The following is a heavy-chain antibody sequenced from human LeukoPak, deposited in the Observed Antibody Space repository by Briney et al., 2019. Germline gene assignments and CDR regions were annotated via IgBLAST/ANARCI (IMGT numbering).Heavy chain of an antibody. D-gene: IGHD2-21*02. CDR2: MYTGGGR. CDR1: GFSVSNYY. Sequence: GGSLRLSCAASGFSVSNYYMIWVGQPPGKGLVGVSVMYTGGGRYYGDSVKGRFTISRDNSKTTVFVQMNSLRVEDTALYYCTRGQSYCGADCYSDWGQGTLVTVSS. J-gene: IGHJ4*02. CDR3: TRGQSYCGADCYSD. V-gene: IGHV3-66*01.